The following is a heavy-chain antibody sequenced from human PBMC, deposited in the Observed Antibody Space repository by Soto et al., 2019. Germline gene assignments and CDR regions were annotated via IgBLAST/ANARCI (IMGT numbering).Heavy chain of an antibody. CDR3: ARDNVASTNYFWFDP. Sequence: PXVSLRLSCAASGFTFSSDAMHWVRQAPGRGLEWVALVWNDGTNPYYADSVQGRFIISRDNSKNTLYLQMNSLSAEDTAVYYCARDNVASTNYFWFDPRGQGTQVTVSS. CDR2: VWNDGTNP. J-gene: IGHJ5*02. V-gene: IGHV3-33*08. CDR1: GFTFSSDA. D-gene: IGHD1-7*01.